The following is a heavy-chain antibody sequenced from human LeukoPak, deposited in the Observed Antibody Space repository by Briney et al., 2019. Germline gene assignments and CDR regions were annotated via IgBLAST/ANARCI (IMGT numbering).Heavy chain of an antibody. CDR2: IYTSGST. V-gene: IGHV4-61*02. J-gene: IGHJ3*02. Sequence: SETLSLTCTVSGGSISSGSYYWSWIRQPAGKGLEWIGRIYTSGSTNYNPSLKSRVTISVDRSKNQFSLKLSSVTAADTAVYYCARGSILWWDAFDIWGQGTMVTVSS. CDR3: ARGSILWWDAFDI. D-gene: IGHD2-21*01. CDR1: GGSISSGSYY.